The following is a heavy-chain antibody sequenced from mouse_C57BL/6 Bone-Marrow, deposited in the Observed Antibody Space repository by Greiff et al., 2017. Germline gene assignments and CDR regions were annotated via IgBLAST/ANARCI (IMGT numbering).Heavy chain of an antibody. CDR1: GFNIKDDY. D-gene: IGHD1-1*01. Sequence: VHVQQSGAELVRPGASVKLSCTASGFNIKDDYMHWVKQRPEQGLEWIGWIDPENGDTEYASKFQGKATITADTSSNTAYLQLSSLTSEDTAVYYCTTYYYDGDYWGRGTTLTVSA. J-gene: IGHJ2*01. CDR3: TTYYYDGDY. CDR2: IDPENGDT. V-gene: IGHV14-4*01.